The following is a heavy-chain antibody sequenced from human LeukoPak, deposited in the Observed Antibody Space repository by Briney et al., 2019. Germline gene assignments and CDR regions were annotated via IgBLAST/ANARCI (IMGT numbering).Heavy chain of an antibody. CDR1: GFTLSSYS. V-gene: IGHV3-21*01. CDR2: ISSSSSYI. J-gene: IGHJ4*02. Sequence: GGSLRLSCAASGFTLSSYSMNWVRQAPGEGLEWVSSISSSSSYIYYADSVKGRFTISRDNAKNSLYLQMNSLRAEDTAVYYCARDTLRLDSSGYMYWGQGTLVTVSS. CDR3: ARDTLRLDSSGYMY. D-gene: IGHD3-22*01.